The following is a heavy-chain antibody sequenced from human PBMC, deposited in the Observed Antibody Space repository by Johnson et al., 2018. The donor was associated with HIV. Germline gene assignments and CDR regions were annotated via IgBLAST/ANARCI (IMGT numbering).Heavy chain of an antibody. D-gene: IGHD1-1*01. CDR1: IFTFSRYW. Sequence: VQLVESGGDLVQPGGSLRLSCGASIFTFSRYWMSWVRQAPGKGLEWVANIKQDGSEKHYVDSVKGRFTISRDNAKNSLYLQMNSLRAEDTAVYYCAKGEAEGGLLQLQLYALDFWGQGTVVTVSS. V-gene: IGHV3-7*01. CDR3: AKGEAEGGLLQLQLYALDF. J-gene: IGHJ3*01. CDR2: IKQDGSEK.